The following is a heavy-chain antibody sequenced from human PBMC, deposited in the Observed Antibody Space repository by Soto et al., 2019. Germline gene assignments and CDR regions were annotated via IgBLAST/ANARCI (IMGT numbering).Heavy chain of an antibody. D-gene: IGHD1-26*01. CDR2: IYYSGST. V-gene: IGHV4-4*02. J-gene: IGHJ6*02. Sequence: QVQLQESGPGLVKPSGTLSLTCAVSGGSISSSNWWSWVRQPPGKGLEWIGEIYYSGSTDYNPSLKSRVTISVDKYKHQFSLKLSSVTAADTAVYYCARVSGSYYYGMDVWGQGTTVTVSS. CDR1: GGSISSSNW. CDR3: ARVSGSYYYGMDV.